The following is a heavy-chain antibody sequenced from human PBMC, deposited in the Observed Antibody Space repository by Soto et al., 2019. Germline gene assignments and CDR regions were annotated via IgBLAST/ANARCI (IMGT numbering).Heavy chain of an antibody. V-gene: IGHV3-23*01. Sequence: PGGSLRLSCAASGFTFSSYAMSWVRQAPGKGLEWVSAISGSGGSTYYADSVKGRFTISRDNSKNTLYLQMNSLRAEDTAVYYCAKDWGIAVASTLPNFYFDYWGQGTLVTVSS. D-gene: IGHD6-19*01. J-gene: IGHJ4*02. CDR3: AKDWGIAVASTLPNFYFDY. CDR2: ISGSGGST. CDR1: GFTFSSYA.